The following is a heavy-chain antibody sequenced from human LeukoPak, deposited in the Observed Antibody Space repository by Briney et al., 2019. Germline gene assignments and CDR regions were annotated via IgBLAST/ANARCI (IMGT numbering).Heavy chain of an antibody. CDR2: ISSGTGNK. Sequence: GGSLRLSCRVSGHIMNDLSTSGLRQAPGKGLEWVSYISSGTGNKYYADSVEGRFTISRDNAKNSLYLQMNSLRDEDTAVYHCASCSGTITALDSCKQGTLVTVSS. D-gene: IGHD3-10*01. V-gene: IGHV3-48*02. CDR3: ASCSGTITALDS. J-gene: IGHJ3*02. CDR1: GHIMNDLS.